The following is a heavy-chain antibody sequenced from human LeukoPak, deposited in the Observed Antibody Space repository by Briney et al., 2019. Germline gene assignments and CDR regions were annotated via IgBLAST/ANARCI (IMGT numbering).Heavy chain of an antibody. CDR3: ARRSWLRYFDWWDY. CDR2: MNPNSGNT. V-gene: IGHV1-8*01. J-gene: IGHJ4*02. D-gene: IGHD3-9*01. Sequence: ASVKVSCKASGYTFTSYDINWVRQATGQGLEWMGWMNPNSGNTGYAQKFQGRVTMTRNTSISTAYMELSSLRSEDTAVYYCARRSWLRYFDWWDYWGQGTLVTVSS. CDR1: GYTFTSYD.